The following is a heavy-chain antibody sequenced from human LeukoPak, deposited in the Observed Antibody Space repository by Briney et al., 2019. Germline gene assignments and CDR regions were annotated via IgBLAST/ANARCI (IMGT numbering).Heavy chain of an antibody. V-gene: IGHV4-34*01. CDR1: GGSFSGYY. CDR2: INHSGST. CDR3: ARHGNWSGLEFDY. J-gene: IGHJ4*02. Sequence: SETLSLTCAVYGGSFSGYYRSWIRQPPGKGLEWIGEINHSGSTNYNPSLKSRVTISVDTSKNQFSLKLSSVTAADTAVYYCARHGNWSGLEFDYWGQGTLVTVSS. D-gene: IGHD1-26*01.